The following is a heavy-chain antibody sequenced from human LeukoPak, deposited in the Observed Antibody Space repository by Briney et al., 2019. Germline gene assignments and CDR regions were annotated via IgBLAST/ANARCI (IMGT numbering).Heavy chain of an antibody. J-gene: IGHJ3*02. Sequence: PGGSLRLSCAASGFTFSGSALHWVRQAPGKGLEWVSGISWNSGSIGYADSVKGRFTISRDNAKNSLYLQMNSLRAEDTALYYCAKGVRITMVRGAFDIWGQGTMVTVSS. V-gene: IGHV3-9*01. CDR1: GFTFSGSA. D-gene: IGHD3-10*01. CDR3: AKGVRITMVRGAFDI. CDR2: ISWNSGSI.